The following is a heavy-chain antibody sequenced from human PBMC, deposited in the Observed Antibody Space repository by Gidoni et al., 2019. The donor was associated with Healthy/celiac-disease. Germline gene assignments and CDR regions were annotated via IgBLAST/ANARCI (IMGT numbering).Heavy chain of an antibody. Sequence: EVQLVDSAGGLVKPGGSLRLSCAASGFTFSTYDMHWVRQATGKGLEWVLACGTAGDTYYPGSVKGGFTISRENAKNSLYLQMHSLRAGDTAVYYCARGVTMVRGVTNWFDPWGQGTLVTVSS. CDR2: CGTAGDT. J-gene: IGHJ5*02. CDR3: ARGVTMVRGVTNWFDP. V-gene: IGHV3-13*04. D-gene: IGHD3-10*01. CDR1: GFTFSTYD.